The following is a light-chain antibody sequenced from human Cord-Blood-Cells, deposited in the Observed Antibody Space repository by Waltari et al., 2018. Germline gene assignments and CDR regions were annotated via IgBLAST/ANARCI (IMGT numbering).Light chain of an antibody. CDR1: KLGDKY. J-gene: IGLJ2*01. Sequence: SYELPQSPTLSVSPGQTAIITCSGDKLGDKYACWYQQKPGHYPVLVIYQDSKRPSGIPERFSGSNSGNTATLTISGTQAMDEADYYCQAWDSSTVVFGGGTKLTVL. CDR2: QDS. V-gene: IGLV3-1*01. CDR3: QAWDSSTVV.